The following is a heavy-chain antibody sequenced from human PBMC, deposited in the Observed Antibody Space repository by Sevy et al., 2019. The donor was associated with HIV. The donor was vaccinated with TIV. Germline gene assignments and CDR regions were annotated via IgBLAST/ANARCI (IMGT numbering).Heavy chain of an antibody. CDR1: GASISSSGYY. CDR3: AGPTLTYSTGWSYYDS. Sequence: SETLSLTCTVSGASISSSGYYWGWIRQPPGKGLEWIASINYSGSTFYNPSLKSRVTISSDTSKNQFSLKLNSVTAADTAIYYCAGPTLTYSTGWSYYDSWGQGTVVTVSS. J-gene: IGHJ4*02. V-gene: IGHV4-39*01. CDR2: INYSGST. D-gene: IGHD6-19*01.